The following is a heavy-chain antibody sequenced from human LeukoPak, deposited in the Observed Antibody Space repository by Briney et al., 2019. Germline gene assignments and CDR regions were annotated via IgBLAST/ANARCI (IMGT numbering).Heavy chain of an antibody. CDR2: ITYDGSNK. Sequence: GGSLRLSCAASRFTFSTYAMSWVRQAPGKGLEWVAVITYDGSNKYYADSVKGRFTISRDNSKNTLYLQMNSLRAEDTAVYYCAGPSSPYERGERRPYDIWGQGTMVTVSS. V-gene: IGHV3-30*04. J-gene: IGHJ3*02. CDR1: RFTFSTYA. CDR3: AGPSSPYERGERRPYDI. D-gene: IGHD3-10*01.